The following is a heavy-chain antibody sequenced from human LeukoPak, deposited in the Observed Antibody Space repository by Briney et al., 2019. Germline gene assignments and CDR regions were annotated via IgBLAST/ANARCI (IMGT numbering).Heavy chain of an antibody. D-gene: IGHD5-18*01. Sequence: GGSLRLSCAASGFTVSKSYMSWVRQAPGKGLEWVSAISGSGGSTYYADSVKGRFTISRDNSKNTLYLQMNSLRAEDTAVYYCAKGPVDTEMVDTFDIWGQGTMVTVSS. J-gene: IGHJ3*02. CDR2: ISGSGGST. CDR1: GFTVSKSY. CDR3: AKGPVDTEMVDTFDI. V-gene: IGHV3-23*01.